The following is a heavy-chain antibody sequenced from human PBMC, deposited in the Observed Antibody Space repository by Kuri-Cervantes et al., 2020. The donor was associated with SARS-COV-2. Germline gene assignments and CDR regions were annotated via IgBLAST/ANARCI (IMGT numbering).Heavy chain of an antibody. V-gene: IGHV3-64*02. D-gene: IGHD3-3*01. CDR2: ISSNGDST. CDR1: GFTFSNYA. Sequence: GESLKISCAASGFTFSNYAMYWVRQAPGKGLEYVSAISSNGDSTYYAVSVKGRFTMSRDNSKSTLYLQMGSLRAEDMAVYYCARVSRSGYLDYWGQGTLVTVSS. CDR3: ARVSRSGYLDY. J-gene: IGHJ4*02.